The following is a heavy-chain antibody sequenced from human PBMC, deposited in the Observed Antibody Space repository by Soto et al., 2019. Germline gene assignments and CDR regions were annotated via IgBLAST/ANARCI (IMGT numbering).Heavy chain of an antibody. J-gene: IGHJ4*02. CDR2: IWYDGSNK. V-gene: IGHV3-33*01. CDR1: GFTFSSYG. CDR3: ARDLAPVGYCSGGSCYPHPFDY. Sequence: QVQLVESGGGVVQPGRSLRLSCAASGFTFSSYGMHWVRQAPGKGLEWVAVIWYDGSNKYYADSVKGRFTISRDNSKNTLYLQMNSRRAEDTSVYYCARDLAPVGYCSGGSCYPHPFDYWGQGTLVTVSS. D-gene: IGHD2-15*01.